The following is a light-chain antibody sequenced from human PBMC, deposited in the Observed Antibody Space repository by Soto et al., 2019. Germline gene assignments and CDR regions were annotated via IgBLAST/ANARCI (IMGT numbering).Light chain of an antibody. CDR1: QSVSSSY. V-gene: IGKV3-20*01. CDR2: GAS. Sequence: EIVLTQSPGTLSLSPGQRATLSCRASQSVSSSYLAWYQHKPGQAPRLLIYGASNRATGIPDRFSGSGSGTGFTLIISRVEPEDSAVYYCQQYGNFPPGFGPGTKVDIK. J-gene: IGKJ3*01. CDR3: QQYGNFPPG.